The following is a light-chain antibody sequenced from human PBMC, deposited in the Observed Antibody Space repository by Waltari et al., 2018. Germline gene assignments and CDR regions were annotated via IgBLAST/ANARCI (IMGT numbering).Light chain of an antibody. Sequence: EIVMTQSPVTLSVSPGERATLSCRASQSISSNLAWYQQKPGQSPRLLIHGASTRATGNPARFSGSGSGTDFTLTISSLQSEDFAVYFCQQYNTWPTFGGGTKVEIK. CDR2: GAS. CDR3: QQYNTWPT. V-gene: IGKV3-15*01. J-gene: IGKJ4*01. CDR1: QSISSN.